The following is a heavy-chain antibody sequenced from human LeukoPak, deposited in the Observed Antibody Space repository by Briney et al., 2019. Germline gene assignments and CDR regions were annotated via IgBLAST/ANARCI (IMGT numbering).Heavy chain of an antibody. J-gene: IGHJ4*02. D-gene: IGHD3-10*01. CDR2: ISVSGGAT. CDR3: AKGFYGSGSYDY. V-gene: IGHV3-23*01. CDR1: GFTFSSYA. Sequence: GGSLRLSCAASGFTFSSYAMSWVRQAPGKGLEWVSAISVSGGATYYADSVKGRFTISRDNSKNTLYLQMNSLRAEDTAVYYCAKGFYGSGSYDYWGQGTLVTVSS.